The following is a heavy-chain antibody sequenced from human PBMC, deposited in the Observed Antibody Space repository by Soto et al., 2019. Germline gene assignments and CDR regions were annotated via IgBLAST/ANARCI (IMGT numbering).Heavy chain of an antibody. CDR1: GGTFSSYA. V-gene: IGHV1-69*06. D-gene: IGHD6-13*01. CDR3: AGEQEQQLVQRGRRYYGMDV. CDR2: IIPIFGTA. Sequence: SVKVSCKASGGTFSSYAISWVRQAPGQGLEWMGGIIPIFGTANYAQKFQGRVTITADKSTSTAYMELSSLRSEDTAVYYCAGEQEQQLVQRGRRYYGMDVWGQGTTVTVSS. J-gene: IGHJ6*02.